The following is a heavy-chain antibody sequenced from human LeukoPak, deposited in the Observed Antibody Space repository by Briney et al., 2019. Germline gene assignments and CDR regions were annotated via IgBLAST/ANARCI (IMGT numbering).Heavy chain of an antibody. CDR2: IYYSGST. CDR1: GGSISSYY. V-gene: IGHV4-59*01. Sequence: SETLSLTCTVSGGSISSYYWSWLRPPPGKGLEWIGYIYYSGSTNYNPSLKSRVTISVDTSKNQFSLKLSSVTAADTAVYYCAKADTAMVYFDYWGQGTLVTVSS. CDR3: AKADTAMVYFDY. D-gene: IGHD5-18*01. J-gene: IGHJ4*02.